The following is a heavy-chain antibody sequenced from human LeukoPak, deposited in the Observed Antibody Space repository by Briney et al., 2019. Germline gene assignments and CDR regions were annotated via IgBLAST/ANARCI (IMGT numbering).Heavy chain of an antibody. V-gene: IGHV3-30*18. Sequence: GGSLRLSCAASGFTFSNYALHWVRQAPGKGLEWVAVISDDGSNKYYGDSVKGRFTISRDNSKNTLYLQMNSLRAEDTAVYYCAKSLDFVPTVFDYWGQGTLVTVSS. J-gene: IGHJ4*02. CDR1: GFTFSNYA. D-gene: IGHD2-8*01. CDR3: AKSLDFVPTVFDY. CDR2: ISDDGSNK.